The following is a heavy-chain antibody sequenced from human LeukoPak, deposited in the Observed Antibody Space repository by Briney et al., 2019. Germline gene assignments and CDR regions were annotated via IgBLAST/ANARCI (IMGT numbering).Heavy chain of an antibody. Sequence: ASVTVSCKASGYTFTGYYMHWVRQAPGQGLEWMGWINPNSGGTNYAQKFQGRVTMTRDTSISTAYMELSRLRSDDTAVYYCARGEDMVAGTVNRYWGQGTLVTVSS. CDR1: GYTFTGYY. CDR2: INPNSGGT. CDR3: ARGEDMVAGTVNRY. V-gene: IGHV1-2*02. D-gene: IGHD6-19*01. J-gene: IGHJ4*02.